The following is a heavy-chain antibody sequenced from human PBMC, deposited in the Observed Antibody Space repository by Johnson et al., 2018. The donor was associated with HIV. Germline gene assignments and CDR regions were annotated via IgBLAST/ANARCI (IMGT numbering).Heavy chain of an antibody. Sequence: EVQLVESGGGVVQPGRSLRLSCAASGFTFSNAWMSWVRQAPGKGLEWVGRIKSKTDGGTTDYAAPVKGRFTISRDDSKNTLYLQMNSLRAEDTAVYYCARDVGIPDAFDIWGQGTMVTVSS. CDR1: GFTFSNAW. V-gene: IGHV3-15*01. CDR3: ARDVGIPDAFDI. J-gene: IGHJ3*02. CDR2: IKSKTDGGTT. D-gene: IGHD5-18*01.